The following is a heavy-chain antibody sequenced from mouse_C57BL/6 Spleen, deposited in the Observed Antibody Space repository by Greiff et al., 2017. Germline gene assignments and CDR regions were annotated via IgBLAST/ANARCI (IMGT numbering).Heavy chain of an antibody. Sequence: QVQLQQSGPGLVAPSQSLSITCTVSGFSLTSYAISWVRQPPGKGLEWLGVIWTGGGTNYNSALKSRLSISKDNSKSQVFLKMNSLQTDDTARYYCARGDYYGSSYSWYFDVWGTGTTVTVSS. CDR3: ARGDYYGSSYSWYFDV. CDR2: IWTGGGT. V-gene: IGHV2-9-1*01. D-gene: IGHD1-1*01. J-gene: IGHJ1*03. CDR1: GFSLTSYA.